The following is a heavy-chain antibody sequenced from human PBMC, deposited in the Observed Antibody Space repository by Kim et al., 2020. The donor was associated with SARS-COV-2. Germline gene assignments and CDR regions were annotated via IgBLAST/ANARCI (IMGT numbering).Heavy chain of an antibody. J-gene: IGHJ4*02. CDR3: ARLEVGALDY. V-gene: IGHV3-53*01. CDR2: IYSGGST. Sequence: GGSLRLSCAASGFTVSSNYMGWVRQAPGKGLEWVSVIYSGGSTYYADSVKGRFTISRDNSKNTLYLQMNSLRAEDTAVYYCARLEVGALDYWGQGTLVTVSS. CDR1: GFTVSSNY. D-gene: IGHD1-26*01.